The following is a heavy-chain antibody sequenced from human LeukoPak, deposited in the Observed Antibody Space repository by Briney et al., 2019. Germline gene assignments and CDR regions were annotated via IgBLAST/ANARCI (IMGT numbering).Heavy chain of an antibody. CDR2: ISDRGGST. CDR3: ARIGYSSSSLDY. V-gene: IGHV3-23*01. CDR1: GFTFSSYD. Sequence: GGSLRLSCAASGFTFSSYDMSWVRQAPGKGLEWVSVISDRGGSTYYAHSVKGRFTISRDNSKNTLYLQMNSLRAEDTAVYYCARIGYSSSSLDYWGQGTLVTVSS. D-gene: IGHD6-13*01. J-gene: IGHJ4*02.